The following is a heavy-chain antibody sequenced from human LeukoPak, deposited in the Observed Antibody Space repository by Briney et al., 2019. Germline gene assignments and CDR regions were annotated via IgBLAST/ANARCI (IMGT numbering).Heavy chain of an antibody. Sequence: GESLKISCKGSGYSFTSYWIGWVRQMPGKGLEWMGIIYPGDSDTRYSPSFQGQVTISADKSISTAYLQWSSLKASDTAMYYCARGTPDSRGGYYFDYWGQGTLVTVSS. CDR3: ARGTPDSRGGYYFDY. D-gene: IGHD6-13*01. CDR1: GYSFTSYW. J-gene: IGHJ4*02. V-gene: IGHV5-51*01. CDR2: IYPGDSDT.